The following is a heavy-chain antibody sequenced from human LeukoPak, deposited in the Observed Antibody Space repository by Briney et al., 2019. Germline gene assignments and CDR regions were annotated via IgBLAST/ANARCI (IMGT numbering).Heavy chain of an antibody. V-gene: IGHV3-30*02. CDR3: ARDSTYYDILTGYSPFDY. D-gene: IGHD3-9*01. CDR1: GFTFSSYG. CDR2: IGYDGSNK. Sequence: GGSLRLSCAASGFTFSSYGMHWVRQAPGKGLEWVAFIGYDGSNKYYADSVKGRFTISRDNAKNSLYLQMNSLRAEDTAVYYCARDSTYYDILTGYSPFDYWGQGTLVTVSS. J-gene: IGHJ4*02.